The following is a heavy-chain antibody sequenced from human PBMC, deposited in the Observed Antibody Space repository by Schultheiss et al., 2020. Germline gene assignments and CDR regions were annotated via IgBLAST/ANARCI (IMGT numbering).Heavy chain of an antibody. V-gene: IGHV3-66*01. D-gene: IGHD5-24*01. CDR1: GFTVTSKY. CDR2: IYPGGST. J-gene: IGHJ6*03. CDR3: ARDHGYNSYYYYNMDV. Sequence: GGSLRLSCAASGFTVTSKYMSWVRQAPGKKLEWVSVIYPGGSTYYADSVKGRFTISRDHSKNTLYLQMSSLRAKDTAVYYCARDHGYNSYYYYNMDVWGQGTLVTVSS.